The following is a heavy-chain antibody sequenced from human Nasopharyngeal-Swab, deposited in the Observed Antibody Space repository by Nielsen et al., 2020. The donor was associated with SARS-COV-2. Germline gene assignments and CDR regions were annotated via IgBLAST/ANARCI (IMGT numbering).Heavy chain of an antibody. CDR1: GGSISSSSYY. V-gene: IGHV4-61*02. CDR3: ARDSSSSPLGY. D-gene: IGHD6-6*01. CDR2: IHTSGSS. J-gene: IGHJ4*02. Sequence: SETLSLTCTVSGGSISSSSYYWSWIRQPAGKGLEWIGRIHTSGSSYYNPFLKSRVTISLDTSKNHFSLKLNSVTAADTAVYYCARDSSSSPLGYWGQGTLVTVSS.